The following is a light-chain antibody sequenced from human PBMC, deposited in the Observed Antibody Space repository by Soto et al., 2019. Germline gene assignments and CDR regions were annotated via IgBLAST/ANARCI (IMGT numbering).Light chain of an antibody. CDR2: GAS. J-gene: IGKJ4*01. CDR3: QQHINWPLT. CDR1: QSVSSSY. V-gene: IGKV3-15*01. Sequence: EIVLTQSPGTLSLSPGERATLSCRASQSVSSSYLAWYQQKPGQAPRLLIYGASTRATGIPARFSGSGSGTEFTLTISSLQSEDFALYYCQQHINWPLTFGGGTKVDIK.